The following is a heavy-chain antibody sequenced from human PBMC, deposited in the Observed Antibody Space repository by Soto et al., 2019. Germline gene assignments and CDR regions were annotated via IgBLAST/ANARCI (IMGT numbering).Heavy chain of an antibody. CDR1: GGSISSSTYY. J-gene: IGHJ4*02. Sequence: SETLSLTCTVSGGSISSSTYYWGWMLHPPGKGLEWIASFFIGGNTYYNPSLKSRVTISVDTSKNQFSLKLDSVTAADTAVYFCERHSIWLLLSDYWGQGSLVTVSS. CDR3: ERHSIWLLLSDY. CDR2: FFIGGNT. V-gene: IGHV4-39*01. D-gene: IGHD3-22*01.